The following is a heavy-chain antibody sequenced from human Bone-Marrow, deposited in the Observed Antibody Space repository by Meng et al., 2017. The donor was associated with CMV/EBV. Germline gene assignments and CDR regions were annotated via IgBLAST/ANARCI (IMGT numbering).Heavy chain of an antibody. CDR1: GFTFSTYW. V-gene: IGHV3-7*01. D-gene: IGHD2-15*01. CDR2: IRQDGREK. J-gene: IGHJ4*02. Sequence: GESLKISCVASGFTFSTYWMSWVRQAPGKGLEWVANIRQDGREKYHLDSLRGRFTISRDNSKNTLYLQMNSLRAEDTAVYYCARSIVVVVAANDYWGQGTLVTVSS. CDR3: ARSIVVVVAANDY.